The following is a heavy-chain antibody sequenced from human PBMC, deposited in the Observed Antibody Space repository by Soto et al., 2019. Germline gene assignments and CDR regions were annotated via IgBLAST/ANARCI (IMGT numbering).Heavy chain of an antibody. Sequence: QPXGSLRLSFAASGFSFSSYAMHWVRQAPGKGLEWVAVISYDGSNKYYADSVKGRFTISRDNSKNTLYLQMNSLRAEDTAVYYCARDSSSSTYYYYYGMDVWGQGTTVTVSS. J-gene: IGHJ6*02. CDR3: ARDSSSSTYYYYYGMDV. CDR1: GFSFSSYA. V-gene: IGHV3-30-3*01. CDR2: ISYDGSNK. D-gene: IGHD6-6*01.